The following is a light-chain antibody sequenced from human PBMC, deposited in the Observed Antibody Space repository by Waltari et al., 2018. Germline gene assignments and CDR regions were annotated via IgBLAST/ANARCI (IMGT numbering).Light chain of an antibody. Sequence: EIVMTQSPAIRSVSPGERATCSCRASQSVSNNLAWYQQKPGQAPRLLIYGASTRATGVPARFSGSGSGTEFTLTISSLQSEDFAVYYCQQCNDWPRTFGQGTKVEIK. V-gene: IGKV3D-15*01. CDR1: QSVSNN. J-gene: IGKJ1*01. CDR2: GAS. CDR3: QQCNDWPRT.